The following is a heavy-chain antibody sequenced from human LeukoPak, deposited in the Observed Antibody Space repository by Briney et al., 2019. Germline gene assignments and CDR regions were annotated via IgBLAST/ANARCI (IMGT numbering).Heavy chain of an antibody. Sequence: GRSLRLACAVSGFTFSDYYMSWIRQAHGEGLEWVSYISSSGSTIYYADAVKGRFTISRDNAKNSLYLQMNSLRAEDTAVYYCARGGDIVVVPAAFPTVTTYFDYWGQGTLVTVSS. J-gene: IGHJ4*02. V-gene: IGHV3-11*01. CDR2: ISSSGSTI. CDR1: GFTFSDYY. D-gene: IGHD2-2*01. CDR3: ARGGDIVVVPAAFPTVTTYFDY.